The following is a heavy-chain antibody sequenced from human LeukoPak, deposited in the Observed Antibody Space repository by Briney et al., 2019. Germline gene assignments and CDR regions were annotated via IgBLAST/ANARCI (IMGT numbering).Heavy chain of an antibody. CDR2: ISSSGNYI. V-gene: IGHV3-21*01. CDR3: ARGGYGDYGY. Sequence: PGGSLRLSCAASEFTVSSNYMSWVRQAPGKGLEWVSFISSSGNYIYYADSVKGRFTISRDNAKNSLCLQMNSLRAEDTAVYYCARGGYGDYGYWGQGTLVTVSS. D-gene: IGHD4-17*01. J-gene: IGHJ4*02. CDR1: EFTVSSNY.